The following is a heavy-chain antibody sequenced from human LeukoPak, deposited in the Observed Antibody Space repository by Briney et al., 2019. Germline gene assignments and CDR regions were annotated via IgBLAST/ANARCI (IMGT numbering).Heavy chain of an antibody. Sequence: GGSLRLSCAASGFTFSSYAVSWVRQVPGKGLEWVSAVSGSGYSTYYADSVKGRFTISRDNSKNTLYLQMNSLRAEDTAVYYCAKAEDYDFWSGYYKNWFDPWGRGTLVTVSS. J-gene: IGHJ5*02. V-gene: IGHV3-23*01. CDR3: AKAEDYDFWSGYYKNWFDP. D-gene: IGHD3-3*01. CDR2: VSGSGYST. CDR1: GFTFSSYA.